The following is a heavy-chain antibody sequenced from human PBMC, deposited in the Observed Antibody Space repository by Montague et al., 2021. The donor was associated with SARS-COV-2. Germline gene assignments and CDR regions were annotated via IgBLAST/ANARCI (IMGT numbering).Heavy chain of an antibody. D-gene: IGHD2-8*01. Sequence: SETLSLTCTVSGGSISGYYWSWISQSPGKGLEWIRYIYYSGSTKYNPFLESRVTVSVDRSKNQVSLKLSSVTPADTAVYYCARLLRSCSNGVCRTYYYYAMDVWGQGTTVTVSS. CDR1: GGSISGYY. CDR2: IYYSGST. J-gene: IGHJ6*02. CDR3: ARLLRSCSNGVCRTYYYYAMDV. V-gene: IGHV4-59*01.